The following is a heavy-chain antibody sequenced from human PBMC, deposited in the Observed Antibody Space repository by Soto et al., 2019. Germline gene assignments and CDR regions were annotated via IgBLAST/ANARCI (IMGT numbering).Heavy chain of an antibody. V-gene: IGHV3-23*01. Sequence: EVQLLESGGGLVQPGGSLRLSCAASGFTFSSYAMSWVRQAPGKGLEWVSAISGSGGSTYYADPVKDRFTISRDNSTNTLYLQMNSLRAEDTAVYYCASPSQQLVHWGQGTLVTVSS. CDR2: ISGSGGST. CDR3: ASPSQQLVH. D-gene: IGHD6-13*01. CDR1: GFTFSSYA. J-gene: IGHJ4*02.